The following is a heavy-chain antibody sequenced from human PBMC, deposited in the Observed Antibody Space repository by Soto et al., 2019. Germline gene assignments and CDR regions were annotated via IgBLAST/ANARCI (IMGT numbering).Heavy chain of an antibody. J-gene: IGHJ6*02. CDR2: ISAYNGNT. V-gene: IGHV1-18*04. CDR3: ATDLGYGSGSYYNNYYYYRMDV. Sequence: ASVEVSCKASGYTFTSYGISWVRQAPGQGLEWMGWISAYNGNTNYAQKLQGRVTMTTDTSTSTAYMELRSLRSDDTAVYYCATDLGYGSGSYYNNYYYYRMDVWGQGNRVTVSS. D-gene: IGHD3-10*01. CDR1: GYTFTSYG.